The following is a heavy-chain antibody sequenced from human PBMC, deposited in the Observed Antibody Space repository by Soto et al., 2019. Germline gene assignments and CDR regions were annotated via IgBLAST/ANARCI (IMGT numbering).Heavy chain of an antibody. J-gene: IGHJ6*03. CDR3: ARVPSKYCSSTSCYKDYYYYMDV. Sequence: QVQLVESGGGVVQPGRSLRLSCAASGFTFSSYGMHWVRQAPGKGLEWVAVIWYDGSNKYYADSVKGRFTISRDNSKNTLYLQIKSLRAEDRAVYYCARVPSKYCSSTSCYKDYYYYMDVWGKGTTVTVSS. CDR2: IWYDGSNK. D-gene: IGHD2-2*02. CDR1: GFTFSSYG. V-gene: IGHV3-33*01.